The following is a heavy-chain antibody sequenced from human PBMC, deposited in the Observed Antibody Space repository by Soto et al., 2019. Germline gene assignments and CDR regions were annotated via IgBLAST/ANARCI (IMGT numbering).Heavy chain of an antibody. D-gene: IGHD3-10*01. J-gene: IGHJ4*02. CDR1: GGSISSYY. Sequence: SETLSLTCTVSGGSISSYYWSWIRQPPGKGLEWIGYIYYSGSTNYNPSPKSRVTISVDTSKNQFSLKLSSVTAADTAVYYCARLRKYYGSGSYPKAPLYYFDYWGQGTLVTVSS. V-gene: IGHV4-59*08. CDR3: ARLRKYYGSGSYPKAPLYYFDY. CDR2: IYYSGST.